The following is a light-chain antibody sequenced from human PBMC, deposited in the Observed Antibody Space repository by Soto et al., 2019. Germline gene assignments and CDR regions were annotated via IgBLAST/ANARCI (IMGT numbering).Light chain of an antibody. Sequence: DIQMTQSPSSLSASVGDRVTITCRASQSIGRHLNWYQQKPGKAPRPLIYAASTLQSGVPSRFTGSGSGTDFTLTISSLQPEDFATYYCQQSYSSPYTFGQGTKLEIK. CDR1: QSIGRH. CDR3: QQSYSSPYT. V-gene: IGKV1-39*01. J-gene: IGKJ2*01. CDR2: AAS.